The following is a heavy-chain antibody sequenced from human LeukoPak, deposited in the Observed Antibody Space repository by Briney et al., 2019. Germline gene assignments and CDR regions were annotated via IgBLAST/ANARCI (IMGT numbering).Heavy chain of an antibody. D-gene: IGHD3-10*01. V-gene: IGHV3-21*01. CDR1: GFIFSSYS. Sequence: GGSLRLSCAASGFIFSSYSMNWVRQGPGKGLEWVSSISSSSRNTYYADSVKGRFTISRDNAKNSLYLQMNGLRAEDTAVYYCARENYYGSGSYDYWGQGTLVTVSS. J-gene: IGHJ4*02. CDR3: ARENYYGSGSYDY. CDR2: ISSSSRNT.